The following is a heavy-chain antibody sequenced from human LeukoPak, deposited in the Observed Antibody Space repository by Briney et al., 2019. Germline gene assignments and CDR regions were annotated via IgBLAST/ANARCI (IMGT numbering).Heavy chain of an antibody. CDR1: GGSISSSSYS. D-gene: IGHD3-9*01. CDR3: ARWGSLRYFDWLPPRAGPFYYYYGMDV. Sequence: SETLSLTCTVSGGSISSSSYSWGWIRQPPGKGLEWIGSIYYSGSTNYNPSLKSRVTISVDTSKNQFSLKLSSVTAADTAVYYCARWGSLRYFDWLPPRAGPFYYYYGMDVWGKGTTVTVSS. CDR2: IYYSGST. J-gene: IGHJ6*04. V-gene: IGHV4-39*07.